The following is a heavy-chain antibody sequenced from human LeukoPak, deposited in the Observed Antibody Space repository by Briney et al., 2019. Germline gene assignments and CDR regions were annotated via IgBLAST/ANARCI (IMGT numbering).Heavy chain of an antibody. D-gene: IGHD3-22*01. CDR1: GGTFSSYA. CDR3: ARARRPYDTSGYYGYPFDY. CDR2: IIPIFGTA. J-gene: IGHJ4*02. Sequence: GASVKVSCKASGGTFSSYAISWVRQAPGQGLEWMGRIIPIFGTANYAQRFQGRVTITTDESTRTAYMELSSLRSEDTAVYYCARARRPYDTSGYYGYPFDYWGQGTLVTVSS. V-gene: IGHV1-69*05.